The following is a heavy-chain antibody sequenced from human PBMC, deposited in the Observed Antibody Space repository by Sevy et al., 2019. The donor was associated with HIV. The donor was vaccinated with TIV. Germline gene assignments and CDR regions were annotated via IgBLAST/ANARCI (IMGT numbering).Heavy chain of an antibody. V-gene: IGHV3-30*18. Sequence: GGSLRLSCAASGFTFSSYGMHWVRQAPDKGLEWVAVISYDGSNKYYADSVKGRFTISRDNSKNTLYLQMNSLRAEDTAVYYCAKDHGGEGSYYFDYWGQGTLVTVSS. CDR2: ISYDGSNK. CDR1: GFTFSSYG. D-gene: IGHD3-16*01. J-gene: IGHJ4*02. CDR3: AKDHGGEGSYYFDY.